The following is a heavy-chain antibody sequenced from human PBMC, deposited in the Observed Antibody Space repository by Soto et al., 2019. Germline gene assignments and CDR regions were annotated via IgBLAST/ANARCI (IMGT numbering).Heavy chain of an antibody. CDR1: GGSISSSNW. Sequence: QVQLQESGPGLVKPSGTLSLTCAVSGGSISSSNWWSWVRQSPGKGLEWIGEIYHSGSTNYNPSLKSRVTISVDKSKNQFSLKLSSVTAADTAVYYCARSGVWGSYRYTNPFDYWGQGTLVTVSS. CDR2: IYHSGST. CDR3: ARSGVWGSYRYTNPFDY. J-gene: IGHJ4*02. V-gene: IGHV4-4*02. D-gene: IGHD3-16*02.